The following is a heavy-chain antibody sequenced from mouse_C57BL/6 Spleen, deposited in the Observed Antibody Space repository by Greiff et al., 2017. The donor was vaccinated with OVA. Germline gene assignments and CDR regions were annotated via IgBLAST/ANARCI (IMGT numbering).Heavy chain of an antibody. J-gene: IGHJ3*01. CDR1: GFTFSDYG. D-gene: IGHD2-1*01. Sequence: EVHLVESGGGLVKPGGSLKLSCAASGFTFSDYGMHWVRQAPEKGLEWVAYISSGSSTIYYADTVKGRFTISRDNAKNTLFLQMTSLRSEDTAMYYCARPGGNPWFAYWGQGTLVTVSA. V-gene: IGHV5-17*01. CDR2: ISSGSSTI. CDR3: ARPGGNPWFAY.